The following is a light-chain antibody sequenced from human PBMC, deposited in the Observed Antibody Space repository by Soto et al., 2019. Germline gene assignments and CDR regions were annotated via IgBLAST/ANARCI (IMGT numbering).Light chain of an antibody. V-gene: IGKV3-15*01. Sequence: EIVMTQSPVTLSVSPGERATLSCRASQSIGSNLAWYQHKPGQSPRLLIYTASTRATGIPARFSGSGSGTEFTLTISGLQSEDFAVYYCKHYDNWPYTFGQGTELDIK. CDR1: QSIGSN. CDR2: TAS. J-gene: IGKJ2*01. CDR3: KHYDNWPYT.